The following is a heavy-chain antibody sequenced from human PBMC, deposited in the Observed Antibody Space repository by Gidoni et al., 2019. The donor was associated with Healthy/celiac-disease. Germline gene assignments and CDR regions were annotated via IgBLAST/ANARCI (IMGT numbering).Heavy chain of an antibody. D-gene: IGHD5-18*01. CDR2: ISSSGSTI. CDR1: GFTFSSYE. J-gene: IGHJ4*02. Sequence: EVQLVESGGGLVQPGGSLSLSCAASGFTFSSYEMNWVRQAPGKGLEWVSYISSSGSTIYYADSVKGRFTISRDNAKNSLYLQMNSLRAEDTAVYYCASLGYSYGPFDYWGQGTLVTVSS. V-gene: IGHV3-48*03. CDR3: ASLGYSYGPFDY.